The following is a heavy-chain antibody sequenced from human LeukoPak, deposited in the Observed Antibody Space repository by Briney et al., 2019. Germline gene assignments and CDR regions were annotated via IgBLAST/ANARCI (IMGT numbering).Heavy chain of an antibody. V-gene: IGHV3-23*01. CDR1: GFTFSSYA. CDR2: ISGSGGST. D-gene: IGHD3-3*01. CDR3: AKDRTYYDFWSGYPNWFDP. J-gene: IGHJ5*02. Sequence: GGSLRLSCAASGFTFSSYAMSWVRQAPGKGLEWVSAISGSGGSTYYADSVKGRFTISGDNSKNTLYLQMNSLRAEDTAVYYCAKDRTYYDFWSGYPNWFDPWGQGTLVTVSS.